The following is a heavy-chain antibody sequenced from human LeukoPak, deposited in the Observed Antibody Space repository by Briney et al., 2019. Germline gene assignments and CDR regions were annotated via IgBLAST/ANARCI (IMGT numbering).Heavy chain of an antibody. J-gene: IGHJ4*02. D-gene: IGHD1-1*01. CDR3: AKDDGDTTLLSGRIDY. Sequence: PGGSLRLSCTASGFTSRSYAMSWVRQAPGKGLDWVSGINEPGVYTYYADSVKGRFTISRDNSKNTLYLQMNSLRPEDTTVYYCAKDDGDTTLLSGRIDYWSQGTLVTVSS. CDR1: GFTSRSYA. V-gene: IGHV3-23*01. CDR2: INEPGVYT.